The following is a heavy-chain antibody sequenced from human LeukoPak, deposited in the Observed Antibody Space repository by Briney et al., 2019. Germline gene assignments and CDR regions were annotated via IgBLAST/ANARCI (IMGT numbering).Heavy chain of an antibody. CDR2: ISGSGGST. CDR3: AKGAGDCSTPTCFDYYYYWLDV. D-gene: IGHD2-2*01. V-gene: IGHV3-23*01. CDR1: GFTFSSYT. J-gene: IGHJ6*04. Sequence: PGESLRLSCAASGFTFSSYTMNWVRQAPGKGLEWVSAISGSGGSTYYADSVKGRFTISRDNSKNTLYLQMNSLRAEDTAVYYCAKGAGDCSTPTCFDYYYYWLDVWGKGTTVTVSS.